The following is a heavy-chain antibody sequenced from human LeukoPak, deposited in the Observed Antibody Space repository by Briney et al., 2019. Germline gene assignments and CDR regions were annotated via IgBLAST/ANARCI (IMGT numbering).Heavy chain of an antibody. CDR3: AAHTISGVVTYASLI. CDR2: FDPEDGET. J-gene: IGHJ3*02. Sequence: ASVKVSCKLSGYTGIELSMHWVRQVPGKGLEWMGGFDPEDGETKYAQKFQGRVTMTEDTSTDTAYMELSRLTSEDTAVYYCAAHTISGVVTYASLIWGRGTLVTVSS. D-gene: IGHD3-3*01. V-gene: IGHV1-24*01. CDR1: GYTGIELS.